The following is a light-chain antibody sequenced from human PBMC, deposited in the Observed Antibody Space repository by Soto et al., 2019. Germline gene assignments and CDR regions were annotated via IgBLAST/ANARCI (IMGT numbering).Light chain of an antibody. CDR3: KQRSKWPIT. CDR1: QSVNSNY. V-gene: IGKV3D-20*02. J-gene: IGKJ5*01. Sequence: EMVMTQSPAILSVSPGESATLSCRASQSVNSNYLAWYQQKPGQAPRLLIYDASSRATGVPARFSGSGSGTDFTLTIRSLEPEDFAVYYCKQRSKWPITFGQGTRLEIK. CDR2: DAS.